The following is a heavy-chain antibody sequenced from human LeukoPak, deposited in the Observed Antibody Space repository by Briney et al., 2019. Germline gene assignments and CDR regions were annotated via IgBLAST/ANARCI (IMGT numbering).Heavy chain of an antibody. CDR1: GYTFTSYA. Sequence: ASVKVSCKASGYTFTSYAMNWVRQAPGQGLEWMGWINTNTGNPTYAPGFTGRFVFSLDTSVSTAYLQISSLKADDTAVYYCARERNDCYGSSGCVGDSYMDVWGKGTTVTVSS. CDR2: INTNTGNP. J-gene: IGHJ6*03. CDR3: ARERNDCYGSSGCVGDSYMDV. D-gene: IGHD3-22*01. V-gene: IGHV7-4-1*02.